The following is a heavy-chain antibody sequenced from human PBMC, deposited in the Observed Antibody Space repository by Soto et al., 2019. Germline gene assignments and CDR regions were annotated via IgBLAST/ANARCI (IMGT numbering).Heavy chain of an antibody. CDR1: GYTFTSYY. CDR2: INPSGGST. CDR3: ARVEGRYNWNYWVFDY. V-gene: IGHV1-46*01. D-gene: IGHD1-7*01. Sequence: ASVKVSCKASGYTFTSYYMHWVRQAPGQGLECMGIINPSGGSTSYAQKFQGRVTMTRDTSTSTVYMELSSLRSEDTAVYYCARVEGRYNWNYWVFDYWGQGTLVTVSS. J-gene: IGHJ4*02.